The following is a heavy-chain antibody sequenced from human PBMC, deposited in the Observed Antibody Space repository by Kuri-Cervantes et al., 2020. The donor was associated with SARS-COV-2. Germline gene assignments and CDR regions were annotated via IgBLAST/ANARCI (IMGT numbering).Heavy chain of an antibody. CDR3: ANLQWLLIDDAFDI. Sequence: GESLKISCAASGFTFSSYAMSWVRQAPGKGLEWVSAISGSGGSTYYADSVKGRFTISRDNSKNTPYLQMNSLRAGDTAVYYCANLQWLLIDDAFDIWVQGTMVTVSS. CDR2: ISGSGGST. V-gene: IGHV3-23*01. J-gene: IGHJ3*02. CDR1: GFTFSSYA. D-gene: IGHD3-22*01.